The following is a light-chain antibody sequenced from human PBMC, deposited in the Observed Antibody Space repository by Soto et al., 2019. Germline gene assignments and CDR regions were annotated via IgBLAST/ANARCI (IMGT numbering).Light chain of an antibody. Sequence: DIQMTQSPSTLSASVGDRVTITCRASQSLSAWVAWFQQRPGRAPRILIYKASTLAGGVPSRFSGNGSGTEFSLTISSLQPDDFGAYYCQWYGTYPLTFGGGTKVEIK. J-gene: IGKJ4*01. CDR2: KAS. CDR1: QSLSAW. V-gene: IGKV1-5*03. CDR3: QWYGTYPLT.